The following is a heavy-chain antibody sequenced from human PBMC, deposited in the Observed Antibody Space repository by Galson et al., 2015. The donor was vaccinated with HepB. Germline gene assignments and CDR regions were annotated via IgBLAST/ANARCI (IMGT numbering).Heavy chain of an antibody. Sequence: TSYDINWVRQATGQGLEWMGWMNPNSGNTGYAQKFQGRVTMTRNTSISTAYMELNSLRTEDTAEYYCAKDRGSGWYYFDDWGQGTLVTVSS. CDR3: AKDRGSGWYYFDD. J-gene: IGHJ4*02. D-gene: IGHD6-19*01. CDR1: TSYD. CDR2: MNPNSGNT. V-gene: IGHV1-8*01.